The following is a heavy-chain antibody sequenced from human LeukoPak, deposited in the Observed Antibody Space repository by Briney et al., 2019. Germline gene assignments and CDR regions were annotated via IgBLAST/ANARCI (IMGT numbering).Heavy chain of an antibody. V-gene: IGHV1-69*13. Sequence: SVKVSCKASGGTFSSYAISWVRQAPGQGLEWMGGIIPIFGTANYAQKFQGRVTITADESTSTAYTELSSLRSEDTAVYYCARGSYGALYYYYYMDVWGKGTTVTVSS. J-gene: IGHJ6*03. CDR2: IIPIFGTA. CDR3: ARGSYGALYYYYYMDV. D-gene: IGHD5-18*01. CDR1: GGTFSSYA.